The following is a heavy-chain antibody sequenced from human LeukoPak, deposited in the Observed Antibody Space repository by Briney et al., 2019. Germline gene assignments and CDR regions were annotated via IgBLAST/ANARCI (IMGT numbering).Heavy chain of an antibody. CDR2: TVPVFKRT. J-gene: IGHJ5*02. D-gene: IGHD6-6*01. CDR3: AETVAARPDFVGIWFDP. Sequence: GSSVKVSCKAQGGAFNSYAITWLRQAPGQGPEWMGGTVPVFKRTDYAQKFQGRVTITTDESTSTTYMELSSLTTDDTAIYYCAETVAARPDFVGIWFDPWGQGTLVTVSS. CDR1: GGAFNSYA. V-gene: IGHV1-69*05.